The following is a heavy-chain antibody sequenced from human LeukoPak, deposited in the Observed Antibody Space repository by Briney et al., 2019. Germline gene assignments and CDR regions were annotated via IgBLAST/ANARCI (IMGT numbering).Heavy chain of an antibody. CDR3: AKRNSAYYYDY. CDR2: ITTSGGDT. CDR1: GFTFSSYA. J-gene: IGHJ4*02. V-gene: IGHV3-23*01. D-gene: IGHD3-22*01. Sequence: PGGSLRLSCAASGFTFSSYAISWVRQAPGKWLEWVSSITTSGGDTFYAGSMMGRFTISRDNSKSTLYLQMNRLRAEDTAVYYCAKRNSAYYYDYGGQGTLVTVSS.